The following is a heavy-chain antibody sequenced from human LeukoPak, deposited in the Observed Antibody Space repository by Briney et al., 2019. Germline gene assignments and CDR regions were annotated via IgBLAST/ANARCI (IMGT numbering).Heavy chain of an antibody. Sequence: QPGRSLRLSCAASGFTFSSYGMHWVRQAPGKGLEWVAVISYDGSNKYYADSVKGRFTISRDNSKNTLYLQMNSLRAEDTAVYYCAKVSYSGAYYYYYGMDVWGQGTTVTVSS. D-gene: IGHD4-11*01. CDR1: GFTFSSYG. V-gene: IGHV3-30*18. CDR2: ISYDGSNK. J-gene: IGHJ6*02. CDR3: AKVSYSGAYYYYYGMDV.